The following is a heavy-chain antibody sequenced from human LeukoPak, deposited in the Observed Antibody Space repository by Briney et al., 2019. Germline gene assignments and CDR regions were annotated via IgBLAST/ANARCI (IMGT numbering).Heavy chain of an antibody. V-gene: IGHV3-23*01. CDR3: AKIAETSGSYGQGYDY. CDR1: GFTVSSNS. Sequence: GGSLRLSCTVSGFTVSSNSMSWVRQAPGKGLEWVSGTSGGNSRSTYYADSVKGRFTISRDNSKNTLYLQMNSLRAEDTAIYYCAKIAETSGSYGQGYDYWGQGTLVTVSS. J-gene: IGHJ4*02. CDR2: TSGGNSRST. D-gene: IGHD1-26*01.